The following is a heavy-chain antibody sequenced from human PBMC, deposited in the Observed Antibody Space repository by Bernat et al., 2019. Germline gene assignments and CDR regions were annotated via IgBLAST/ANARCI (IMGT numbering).Heavy chain of an antibody. J-gene: IGHJ4*02. D-gene: IGHD1-26*01. Sequence: QVQLQQWGAGLLKPSETLSLTCAVYGGSFSGYYWTWVRQSPGKGLEWIGSFYYSGSTHYNPSLKSRVTISVDTSEIQFSVKLSYATDAETAVYDCATLSSGSYYRNYLDSWGEGTLVPVS. V-gene: IGHV4-34*01. CDR3: ATLSSGSYYRNYLDS. CDR2: FYYSGST. CDR1: GGSFSGYY.